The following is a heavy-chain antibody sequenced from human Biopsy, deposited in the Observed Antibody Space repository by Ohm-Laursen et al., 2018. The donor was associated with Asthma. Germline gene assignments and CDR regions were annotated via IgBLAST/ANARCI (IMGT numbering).Heavy chain of an antibody. Sequence: ESLKISCKASGYTFSDSWIGWVRQMPGKGLEWMGIIFAANSETKYSPSFQRQVTISADMSISTAFLQWSSLKASDTAIYYCARFIDGTFFVDYWGQGTLVTVSS. CDR2: IFAANSET. D-gene: IGHD1-7*01. CDR1: GYTFSDSW. V-gene: IGHV5-51*01. J-gene: IGHJ4*02. CDR3: ARFIDGTFFVDY.